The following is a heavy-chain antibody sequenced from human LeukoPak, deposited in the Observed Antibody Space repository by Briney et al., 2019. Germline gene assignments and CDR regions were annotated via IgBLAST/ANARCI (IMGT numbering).Heavy chain of an antibody. CDR3: ARGSPYGGPTEGYYYLMDV. D-gene: IGHD4-23*01. Sequence: GGSLRLSCAASGFTFSSYSMNWVRQAPGKGLEWLSYIISSSSTIYYADSVKGRFTISRDNAKNSLYLQMNSLRAEDTAVYYCARGSPYGGPTEGYYYLMDVWGQGTTVTVSS. CDR2: IISSSSTI. V-gene: IGHV3-48*04. CDR1: GFTFSSYS. J-gene: IGHJ6*02.